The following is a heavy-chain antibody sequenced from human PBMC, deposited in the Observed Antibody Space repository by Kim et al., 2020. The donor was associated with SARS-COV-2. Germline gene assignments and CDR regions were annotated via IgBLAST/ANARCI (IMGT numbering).Heavy chain of an antibody. CDR2: I. Sequence: IYDADSVDGRITIYRDNARNSVYLHMNSLRVDDTAIYYCARGWFGQVGDYWGQGARVTVSS. D-gene: IGHD3-10*01. V-gene: IGHV3-48*03. J-gene: IGHJ4*02. CDR3: ARGWFGQVGDY.